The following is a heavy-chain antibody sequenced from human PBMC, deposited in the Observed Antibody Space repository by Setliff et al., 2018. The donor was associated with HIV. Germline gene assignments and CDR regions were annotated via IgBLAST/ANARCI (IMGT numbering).Heavy chain of an antibody. D-gene: IGHD3-10*01. CDR1: GGSFSGYY. V-gene: IGHV4-34*01. J-gene: IGHJ3*01. CDR3: ARGRGPMGGDAFDV. CDR2: IDHSGST. Sequence: SETLSLTCAVYGGSFSGYYWTWIRQPPGKGLEWIGEIDHSGSTNYNPSLKSRITISVDTSKNQFSLKLTSVTAADTTVYYCARGRGPMGGDAFDVWG.